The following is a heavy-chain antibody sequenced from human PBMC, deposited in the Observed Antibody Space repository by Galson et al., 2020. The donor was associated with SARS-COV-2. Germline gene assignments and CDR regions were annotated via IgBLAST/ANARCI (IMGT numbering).Heavy chain of an antibody. CDR2: ISAYTGNT. D-gene: IGHD3-10*01. CDR1: GYPFTSYG. Sequence: ASVKVSCKASGYPFTSYGLSWVRQAPGQGLEWMGWISAYTGNTKYAQKFQGRVTMTADTSTSTAYMELRSLRSDDTAVYYCARDNTMVRGLIWYFDLWGRGTLVTVSS. CDR3: ARDNTMVRGLIWYFDL. J-gene: IGHJ2*01. V-gene: IGHV1-18*01.